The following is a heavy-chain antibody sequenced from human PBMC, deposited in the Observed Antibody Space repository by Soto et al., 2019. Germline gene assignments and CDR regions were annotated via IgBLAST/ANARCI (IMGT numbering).Heavy chain of an antibody. J-gene: IGHJ4*02. CDR1: GGSISSSDFY. CDR2: VYYSGST. CDR3: ARSPYGDYILDY. V-gene: IGHV4-61*08. D-gene: IGHD4-17*01. Sequence: PSETLSLTCTVSGGSISSSDFYWSWIRQPPGKGLEWIGYVYYSGSTNYNPSLKSRVTISVDTSKNQFSLKLSSVTAADTAVYYCARSPYGDYILDYWGQGTLVTVSS.